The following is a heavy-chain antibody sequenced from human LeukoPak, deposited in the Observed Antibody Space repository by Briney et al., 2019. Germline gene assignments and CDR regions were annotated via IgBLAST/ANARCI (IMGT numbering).Heavy chain of an antibody. Sequence: GGSLRLSCAASGFTFSSYSMNWVRQAPGKGLVWVSSISSSSSYIYYADSVKGRFTISRDNAKNSLYLQMNSLRAEDTAVYYCARSLVVSPAVDYWGQGTLVTVSS. CDR2: ISSSSSYI. D-gene: IGHD2-15*01. CDR3: ARSLVVSPAVDY. CDR1: GFTFSSYS. V-gene: IGHV3-21*01. J-gene: IGHJ4*02.